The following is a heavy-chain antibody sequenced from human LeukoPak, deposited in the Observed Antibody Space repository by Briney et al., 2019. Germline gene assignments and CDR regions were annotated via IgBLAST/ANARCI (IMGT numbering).Heavy chain of an antibody. D-gene: IGHD3-16*02. V-gene: IGHV4-34*01. CDR1: GGSFSGYY. CDR3: SRLGPYDYVWGSYLRSRAAFDY. Sequence: SETLSLTCAVYGGSFSGYYWSWIRQPPGKGLEWIGEINHSGSTNYNPSLKSRVTISVDTSKNQFSLKLSSVTAADTAVYYCSRLGPYDYVWGSYLRSRAAFDYWGQGTLVTVSS. CDR2: INHSGST. J-gene: IGHJ4*02.